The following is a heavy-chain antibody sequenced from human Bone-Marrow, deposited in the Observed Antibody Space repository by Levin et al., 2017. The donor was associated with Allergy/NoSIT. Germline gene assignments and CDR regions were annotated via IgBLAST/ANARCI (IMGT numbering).Heavy chain of an antibody. J-gene: IGHJ6*02. V-gene: IGHV3-21*01. CDR1: GFTFNKFG. Sequence: GGSLRLSCAASGFTFNKFGMNWVRQAPGKGLEWVSSISSSSSHVYYAVSVKGRFTISRDNAKNSLYLQMNSLRVEDTAVYYCARDRTYGILRNYGMDVWGQGTTVTVSS. CDR3: ARDRTYGILRNYGMDV. CDR2: ISSSSSHV. D-gene: IGHD4-17*01.